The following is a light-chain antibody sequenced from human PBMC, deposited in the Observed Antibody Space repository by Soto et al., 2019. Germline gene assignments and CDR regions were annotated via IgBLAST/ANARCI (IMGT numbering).Light chain of an antibody. Sequence: EIVLTQSPATLSLFPGERATLSCRASQSVSSYLAWYQQKFGQAPRLLIYNASNSATGIPARFSGRGSGTEFTITISSLETEDFAVYYCQQRINWPWTFGQGTKVEIK. CDR1: QSVSSY. V-gene: IGKV3-11*01. CDR2: NAS. J-gene: IGKJ1*01. CDR3: QQRINWPWT.